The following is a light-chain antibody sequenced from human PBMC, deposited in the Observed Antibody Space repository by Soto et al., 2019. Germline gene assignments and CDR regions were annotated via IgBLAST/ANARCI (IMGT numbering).Light chain of an antibody. V-gene: IGKV1-39*01. Sequence: DIQMTQSPSSLSASLGDRVTVTCRASQSISTYLNWFQQRPGKAPKLLIYGAYTLQDGVPSRFSGSESETEFTLTISSLQPEDFEHYYCQQSFGAARTFDQGKREDIK. CDR2: GAY. CDR1: QSISTY. J-gene: IGKJ1*01. CDR3: QQSFGAART.